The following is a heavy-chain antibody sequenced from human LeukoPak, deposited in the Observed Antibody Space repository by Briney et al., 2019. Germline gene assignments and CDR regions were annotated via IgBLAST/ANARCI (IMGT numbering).Heavy chain of an antibody. CDR1: GGTFTNYG. J-gene: IGHJ3*02. CDR2: IIALFGTT. CDR3: ARDHEIAVAVDARNAFDI. Sequence: ASVRVSCKASGGTFTNYGISWLRQAPGQGLEWMGRIIALFGTTNYAQKFQARVTITADKSTSTVYMELRSLTSEDTALYYRARDHEIAVAVDARNAFDIWGQGTMVTVSS. V-gene: IGHV1-69*06. D-gene: IGHD2-15*01.